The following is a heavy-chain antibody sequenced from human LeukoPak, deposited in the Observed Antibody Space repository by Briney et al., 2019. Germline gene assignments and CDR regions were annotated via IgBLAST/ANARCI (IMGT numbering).Heavy chain of an antibody. CDR3: ARVARIAVAGYYYSYMDV. CDR1: GFTFDDYA. J-gene: IGHJ6*03. Sequence: GGSLRLSCAASGFTFDDYAMHWVRQAPGKGLEWVSGISWNSGSIYYADSVKGRFTISRDNAKNSLYLQMNSLRAEDTALYYCARVARIAVAGYYYSYMDVWGKGTTVTVSS. D-gene: IGHD6-19*01. CDR2: ISWNSGSI. V-gene: IGHV3-9*01.